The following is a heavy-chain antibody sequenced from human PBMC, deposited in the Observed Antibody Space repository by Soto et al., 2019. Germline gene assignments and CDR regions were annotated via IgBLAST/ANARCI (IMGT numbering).Heavy chain of an antibody. CDR3: ARHEGYYYYMDV. CDR1: GGSFSGYY. V-gene: IGHV4-34*01. CDR2: INHSGST. Sequence: PSETLSLTCAVYGGSFSGYYWSWIRQPPGKGLEWIGEINHSGSTNYNPSLKSRVTISVDTSKNQFSLKLSSVTAADTAVYYCARHEGYYYYMDVWGKGTKVTVS. J-gene: IGHJ6*03.